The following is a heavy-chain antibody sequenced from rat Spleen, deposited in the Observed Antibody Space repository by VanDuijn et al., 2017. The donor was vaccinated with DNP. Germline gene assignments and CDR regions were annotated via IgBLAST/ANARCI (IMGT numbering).Heavy chain of an antibody. V-gene: IGHV5-25*01. D-gene: IGHD1-9*01. CDR2: ISTSGSRT. CDR3: ARGRTTGITPFDY. J-gene: IGHJ2*01. CDR1: GFTFSNYY. Sequence: EVQLVESGGGLVQPGRSLKLSCAASGFTFSNYYMAWVRQAPKKGLEWVATISTSGSRTYYPDSVKGRFTISRDNAKSSLYLQMNSLKSEDTATYYCARGRTTGITPFDYWGQGVMVTVSS.